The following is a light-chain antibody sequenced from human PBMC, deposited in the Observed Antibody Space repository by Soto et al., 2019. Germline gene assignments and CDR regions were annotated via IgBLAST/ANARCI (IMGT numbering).Light chain of an antibody. CDR2: DVS. CDR1: SSDVGGHNS. CDR3: SSYTSSSTLV. V-gene: IGLV2-14*01. J-gene: IGLJ1*01. Sequence: QSALTQPASVSGSPGQSITISCTGTSSDVGGHNSVAWYQHNPGKAPKLMIYDVSNRPSGVSSRFSCSKSGNTASLSISGLPAEDEADYYCSSYTSSSTLVFGTGTKLTVL.